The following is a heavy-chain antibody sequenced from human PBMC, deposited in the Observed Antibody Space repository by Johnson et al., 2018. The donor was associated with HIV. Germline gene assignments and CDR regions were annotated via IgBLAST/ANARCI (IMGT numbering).Heavy chain of an antibody. Sequence: EKLVESGGGLVQPGGSLRLSCAASGFIFSSYAMHWVRQAPGKGLEWVSAISGSGGSTYYADSVKGRFTISRDNSKNTLYLQMNSLRAEDTAVYYCAVVALPMYWYDAFDFWGQGTMVTVSS. CDR1: GFIFSSYA. CDR2: ISGSGGST. V-gene: IGHV3-23*04. J-gene: IGHJ3*01. D-gene: IGHD2-21*01. CDR3: AVVALPMYWYDAFDF.